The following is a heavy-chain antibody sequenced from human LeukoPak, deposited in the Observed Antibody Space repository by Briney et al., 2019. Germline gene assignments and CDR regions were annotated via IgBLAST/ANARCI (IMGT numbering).Heavy chain of an antibody. CDR3: ARDLVGGPIDY. CDR1: GFTFSSYG. CDR2: IWYDGSNK. D-gene: IGHD2-15*01. V-gene: IGHV3-33*01. J-gene: IGHJ4*02. Sequence: GGSLRLSCAASGFTFSSYGMHWVRQAPGKGLEWVAVIWYDGSNKYYADSVKGRFTISRDNSKNTLYLQMNSLRAEDTAVYYCARDLVGGPIDYWGQGTLVTVSS.